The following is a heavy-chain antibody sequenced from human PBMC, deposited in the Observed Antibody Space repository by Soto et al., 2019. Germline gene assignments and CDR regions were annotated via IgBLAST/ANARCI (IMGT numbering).Heavy chain of an antibody. D-gene: IGHD6-19*01. V-gene: IGHV4-34*01. CDR2: INHSGST. CDR1: GGSFSGYY. CDR3: ARGRMRGWYYYYYGMAV. Sequence: PSETLSLTCAVYGGSFSGYYGSWIRQPPGKGLEWIGEINHSGSTNYNPSLKSRVTISVDASKNQFSLKLSSVTAADTAVYYCARGRMRGWYYYYYGMAVSAQGTTVTVS. J-gene: IGHJ6*02.